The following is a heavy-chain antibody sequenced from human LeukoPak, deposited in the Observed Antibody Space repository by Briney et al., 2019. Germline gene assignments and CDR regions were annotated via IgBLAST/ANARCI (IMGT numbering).Heavy chain of an antibody. CDR1: GGSISSGGYY. J-gene: IGHJ3*02. Sequence: SETLSLTCTLSGGSISSGGYYWSWIRQHPGKGLEWIGYIYYSGSTYYNPSLESRVTISVDTSKNQVSLKVSSVTAADTAVYYCARAKDHYDSSGYAFDIGGQGTMVTVSS. V-gene: IGHV4-31*03. CDR3: ARAKDHYDSSGYAFDI. CDR2: IYYSGST. D-gene: IGHD3-22*01.